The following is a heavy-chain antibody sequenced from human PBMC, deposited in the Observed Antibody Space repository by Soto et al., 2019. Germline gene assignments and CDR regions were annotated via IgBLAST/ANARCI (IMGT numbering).Heavy chain of an antibody. V-gene: IGHV4-31*03. CDR1: GGSISSGGYY. D-gene: IGHD2-15*01. CDR3: ARGGYCSGGSCSRLYWFDP. CDR2: IYYSGST. J-gene: IGHJ5*02. Sequence: SETLSLTCTVSGGSISSGGYYWSWIRQHPGKGLEWIGYIYYSGSTYYNPSLKSRVTISVDTSKNQFSLKLSSVTAADTAVYYCARGGYCSGGSCSRLYWFDPWGQGTLVTVSS.